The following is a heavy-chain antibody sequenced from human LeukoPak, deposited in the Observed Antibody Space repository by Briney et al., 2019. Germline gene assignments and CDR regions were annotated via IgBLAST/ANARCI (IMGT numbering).Heavy chain of an antibody. V-gene: IGHV3-33*08. CDR1: GFTFSSYW. J-gene: IGHJ4*02. D-gene: IGHD7-27*01. CDR3: ARALTGTYDY. Sequence: GGSLRLSCAASGFTFSSYWMNWARQAPGKGLEWVASIWYDGSNKYYADSVKGRFTISRDNSKNTLYLQMSSLRAEDTAVYYCARALTGTYDYWGQGTLVTVSS. CDR2: IWYDGSNK.